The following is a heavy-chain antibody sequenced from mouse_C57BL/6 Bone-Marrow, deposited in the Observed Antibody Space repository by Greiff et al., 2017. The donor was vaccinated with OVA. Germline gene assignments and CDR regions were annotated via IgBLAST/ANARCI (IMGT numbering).Heavy chain of an antibody. J-gene: IGHJ4*01. V-gene: IGHV5-9*01. Sequence: EVKLQESGGGLVKPGGSLKLSCAASGFTFSSYTMSWVRQTPEKRLEWVATISGGGGNTYYPDSVKGRFTISRDNAKNTLYLQMSSLRSEDTALYYCARLDGYWGAMDYWGQGTSVTVSS. CDR2: ISGGGGNT. D-gene: IGHD2-3*01. CDR3: ARLDGYWGAMDY. CDR1: GFTFSSYT.